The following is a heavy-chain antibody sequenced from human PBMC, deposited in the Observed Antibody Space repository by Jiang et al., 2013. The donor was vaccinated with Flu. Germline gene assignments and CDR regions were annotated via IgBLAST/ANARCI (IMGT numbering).Heavy chain of an antibody. CDR1: GFSLSTSGVG. CDR2: IYWNDDK. Sequence: KPTQTLTLTCTFSGFSLSTSGVGVGWIRQPPGKALEWLALIYWNDDKRYSPSLKSRLTITKDTSKNQVVLTMTNMDPVDTATYYCAHYYSSGWYFPLDYWGQGNPGHRLL. J-gene: IGHJ4*02. CDR3: AHYYSSGWYFPLDY. V-gene: IGHV2-5*01. D-gene: IGHD6-19*01.